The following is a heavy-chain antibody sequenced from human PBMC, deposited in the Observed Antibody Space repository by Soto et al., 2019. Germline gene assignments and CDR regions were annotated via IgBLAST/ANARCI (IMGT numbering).Heavy chain of an antibody. CDR1: GGSVSSGSYY. D-gene: IGHD3-22*01. CDR3: ASGYYYDSSGYYYLYYYYYGMDV. CDR2: IYYSGST. J-gene: IGHJ6*02. Sequence: QVQLQESGPGLVKPSETLSLTCTVSGGSVSSGSYYWSWIRQPPGKGLEWIGYIYYSGSTNYNPSLKSRVTISVDTSKNQFSLKLSSVTAADTAVYYCASGYYYDSSGYYYLYYYYYGMDVWGQGTTVTVSS. V-gene: IGHV4-61*01.